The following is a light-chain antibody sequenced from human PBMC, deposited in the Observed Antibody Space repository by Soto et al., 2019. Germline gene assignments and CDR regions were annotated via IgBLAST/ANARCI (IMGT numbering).Light chain of an antibody. Sequence: EIVFTQSPGTLSLSPGERATLSCRASQSVSSSYLAWYQQKPGQAPRLLIYGASSRATGIPDRFSGSGSGTDFTLTISRXEPEDFAVYCCQQYGSSPRPFGPGTKVDIK. V-gene: IGKV3-20*01. J-gene: IGKJ3*01. CDR2: GAS. CDR1: QSVSSSY. CDR3: QQYGSSPRP.